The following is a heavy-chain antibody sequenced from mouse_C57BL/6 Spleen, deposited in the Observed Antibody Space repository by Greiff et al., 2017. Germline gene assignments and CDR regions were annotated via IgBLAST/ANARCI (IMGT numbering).Heavy chain of an antibody. V-gene: IGHV5-4*03. CDR2: ISDGGSYT. CDR3: AKSEDYYGSRGYFDY. J-gene: IGHJ2*01. D-gene: IGHD1-1*01. CDR1: GFTFSSYA. Sequence: EVKLMESGGGLVKPGGSLKLSCAASGFTFSSYAMSWVRQTPEKRLEWVATISDGGSYTYYPDNVKGRFTISRDNAKNNLYLQMSHLKSEDTAMYYCAKSEDYYGSRGYFDYWGQGTTLTVSS.